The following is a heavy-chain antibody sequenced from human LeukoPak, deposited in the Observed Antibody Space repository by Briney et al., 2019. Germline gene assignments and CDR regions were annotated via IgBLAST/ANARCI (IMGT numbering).Heavy chain of an antibody. Sequence: SVKVSCKASGGTFSSYAISWVRQAPGQGLEWMGGIIPIFGTANYAQKFQGRVTITADESTSTAYMELSSLGSEDTAVYYCARPGNGSGSYSGDDYYYYYMDVWGKGTTVTVSS. CDR2: IIPIFGTA. V-gene: IGHV1-69*01. J-gene: IGHJ6*03. CDR3: ARPGNGSGSYSGDDYYYYYMDV. D-gene: IGHD3-10*01. CDR1: GGTFSSYA.